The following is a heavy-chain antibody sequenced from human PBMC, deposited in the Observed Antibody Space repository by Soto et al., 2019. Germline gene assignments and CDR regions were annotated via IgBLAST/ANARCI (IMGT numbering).Heavy chain of an antibody. V-gene: IGHV1-18*01. CDR3: ARVVVAAGFNWFDP. Sequence: ASVKVSCKASGCTFTSYGISWVRQAPGQGLEWMGWISAYNGNTNYAQKLQGRVTMTTDTSTSTAYMELRSLRSDDTAVYYCARVVVAAGFNWFDPWGQGTLVTVSS. J-gene: IGHJ5*02. CDR1: GCTFTSYG. D-gene: IGHD2-15*01. CDR2: ISAYNGNT.